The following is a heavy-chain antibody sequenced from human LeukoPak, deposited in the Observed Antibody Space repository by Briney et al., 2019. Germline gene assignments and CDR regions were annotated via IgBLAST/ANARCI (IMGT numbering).Heavy chain of an antibody. CDR2: IYYSGST. CDR1: GGSISSGDYY. D-gene: IGHD6-19*01. CDR3: ARQPGDSSGWFFDY. V-gene: IGHV4-31*03. J-gene: IGHJ4*02. Sequence: SETLSLTCTVSGGSISSGDYYWSWIRQHPGKGLEWIGYIYYSGSTYYSPSLKSRVTISVDTSKNQFSLKLSSATAADTAVYYCARQPGDSSGWFFDYWGQGTLVTVSS.